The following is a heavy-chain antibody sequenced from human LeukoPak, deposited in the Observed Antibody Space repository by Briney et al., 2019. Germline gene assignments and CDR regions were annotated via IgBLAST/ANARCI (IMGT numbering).Heavy chain of an antibody. D-gene: IGHD3-10*01. Sequence: GASVKVSCKASGYTFTSYGISWVRQAPGQGLEWMGWISAYNGNTNYAQKLQGRVTMTTDTSTSTAYMELRSLRSDDTAVYYCARELWFGYYYYGMDVWGQGTTVTVSS. CDR2: ISAYNGNT. CDR3: ARELWFGYYYYGMDV. V-gene: IGHV1-18*01. CDR1: GYTFTSYG. J-gene: IGHJ6*02.